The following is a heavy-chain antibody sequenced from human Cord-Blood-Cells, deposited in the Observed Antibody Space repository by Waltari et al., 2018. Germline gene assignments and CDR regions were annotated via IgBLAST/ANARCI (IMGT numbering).Heavy chain of an antibody. Sequence: EVQLVESGGGLVQPGGYLRLSCAASGFTFSSSWMTWVRQGPGKGLEWVANIKQEGSEKYYVDSVKGRFTISRDNAKNSLYLQMNSLRAEDTAVYYCARSGSYYIPFDYWGQGTLVTVSS. D-gene: IGHD1-26*01. CDR1: GFTFSSSW. J-gene: IGHJ4*02. V-gene: IGHV3-7*01. CDR2: IKQEGSEK. CDR3: ARSGSYYIPFDY.